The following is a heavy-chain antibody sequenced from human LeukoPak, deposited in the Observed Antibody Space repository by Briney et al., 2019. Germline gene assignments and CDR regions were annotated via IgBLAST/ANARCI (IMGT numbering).Heavy chain of an antibody. V-gene: IGHV3-33*01. CDR1: GLTFSTYG. CDR3: AILQGTFDY. Sequence: PGKSLRLSCAASGLTFSTYGFHWVRQAPGRGLEWVAVIHYDGSHKYYADSVKGRFTTSRDNSKNSVYLQMSSLRAEDTARYYCAILQGTFDYWGQGTRVAVSS. CDR2: IHYDGSHK. J-gene: IGHJ4*02. D-gene: IGHD4-11*01.